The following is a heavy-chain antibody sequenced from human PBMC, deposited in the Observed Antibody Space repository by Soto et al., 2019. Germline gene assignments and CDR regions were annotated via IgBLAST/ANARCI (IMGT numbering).Heavy chain of an antibody. J-gene: IGHJ5*02. D-gene: IGHD4-4*01. Sequence: QLQLQESGPGLVKPSETLSLTCTVSGGSLSSSSYYWGWIRQPPKKGLEWIGSTYSSGSTYYNPSLKSRVNISVDTSKNQLSLKLSSVTAADTAVYYCARHSSMTTISFRPWGQGALVTVSS. CDR1: GGSLSSSSYY. CDR2: TYSSGST. CDR3: ARHSSMTTISFRP. V-gene: IGHV4-39*01.